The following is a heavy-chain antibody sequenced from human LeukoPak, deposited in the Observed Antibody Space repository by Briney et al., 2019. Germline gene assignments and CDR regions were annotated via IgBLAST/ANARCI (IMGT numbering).Heavy chain of an antibody. Sequence: GGSLRLSCAASGFTFSTYSMNWVRQAPGKGLEWVSSISSSSSYIYYADSVKGRFTISRDNAKNSLYLQMNSLRAEDTAVYYCARAPSGHYYDTGGYYPFDYWGQGTLVTVSS. V-gene: IGHV3-21*04. CDR3: ARAPSGHYYDTGGYYPFDY. CDR2: ISSSSSYI. D-gene: IGHD3-22*01. J-gene: IGHJ4*02. CDR1: GFTFSTYS.